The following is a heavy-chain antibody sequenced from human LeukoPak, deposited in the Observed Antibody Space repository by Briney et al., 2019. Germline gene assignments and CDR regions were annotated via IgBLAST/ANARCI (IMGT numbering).Heavy chain of an antibody. CDR2: IWYDGSNK. D-gene: IGHD3-22*01. CDR3: AKDSFHHYYDSSGYFDY. J-gene: IGHJ4*02. CDR1: GFTFSSYG. Sequence: PGRSLRLSCAASGFTFSSYGMHWARQAPGKGLEWVAVIWYDGSNKYYADSVKGRFTISRDNSKNTLYLQMNSLRAEDTAVYYCAKDSFHHYYDSSGYFDYWGQGTLVTVSS. V-gene: IGHV3-33*06.